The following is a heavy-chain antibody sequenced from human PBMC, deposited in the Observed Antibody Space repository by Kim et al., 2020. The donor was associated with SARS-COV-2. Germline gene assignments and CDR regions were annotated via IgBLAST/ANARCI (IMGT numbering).Heavy chain of an antibody. CDR2: ISGSGGST. Sequence: GGSLRLSCAASGFTFSSYAMSWVRQAPGKGLEWVSAISGSGGSTYYADSVKGRFTISRDNSKNTLYLQMNSLRAEDTAVYYCAKDNIITMIVVVIMGEDAFDIWGQGTMVTVSS. V-gene: IGHV3-23*01. CDR1: GFTFSSYA. J-gene: IGHJ3*02. CDR3: AKDNIITMIVVVIMGEDAFDI. D-gene: IGHD3-22*01.